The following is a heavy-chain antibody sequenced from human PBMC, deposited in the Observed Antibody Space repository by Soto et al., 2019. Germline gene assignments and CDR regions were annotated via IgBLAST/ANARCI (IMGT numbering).Heavy chain of an antibody. J-gene: IGHJ5*01. V-gene: IGHV6-1*01. D-gene: IGHD2-8*01. CDR1: GDSVSTNSAT. CDR3: ARLIGNSWLDS. Sequence: PSQTLSLTCAISGDSVSTNSATRDWIRQSPSRGLEWLGRTYYRSKWFNDYAVSVKGRISINPDTSNNQFSLQLNSVTPDDTAVYYCARLIGNSWLDSCGQGTLVTVSS. CDR2: TYYRSKWFN.